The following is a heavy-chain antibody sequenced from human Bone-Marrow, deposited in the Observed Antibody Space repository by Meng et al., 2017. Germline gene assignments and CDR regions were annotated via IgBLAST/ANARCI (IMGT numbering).Heavy chain of an antibody. CDR2: VFHSGSA. CDR3: ARVEPGWYFDL. Sequence: SETLSLTCSVSGGSISTYYWSWIRQTPGKGLEWIGYVFHSGSANYNPSLKSRVSVSVDTSKNQFSLKLSSVTAADTAVYYCARVEPGWYFDLWGRGTLVTVSS. CDR1: GGSISTYY. D-gene: IGHD1-14*01. V-gene: IGHV4-59*01. J-gene: IGHJ2*01.